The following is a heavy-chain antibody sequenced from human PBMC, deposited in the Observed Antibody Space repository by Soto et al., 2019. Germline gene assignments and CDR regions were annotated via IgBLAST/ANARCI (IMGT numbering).Heavy chain of an antibody. Sequence: GASVKVSCKASGYTLSDYFMQWVRQAPGQGLEWMGWINPNSGDTQYAQKFQGRVTMTRDTSINTAYMELNRLRSEDTAVYFCTRQGGGPGPGGKGNDAFDIWGQGTKVTVSS. CDR1: GYTLSDYF. CDR2: INPNSGDT. CDR3: TRQGGGPGPGGKGNDAFDI. V-gene: IGHV1-2*02. J-gene: IGHJ3*02. D-gene: IGHD2-15*01.